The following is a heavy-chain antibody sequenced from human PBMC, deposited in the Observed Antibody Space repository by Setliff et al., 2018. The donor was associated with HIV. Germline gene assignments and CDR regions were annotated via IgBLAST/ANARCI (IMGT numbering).Heavy chain of an antibody. Sequence: SETLSLTCAVSGDSISGSYYWAWIRQPPGKGLEWIGEIDHSGSTNYNPSLNSRATITVATSKNQFSLKLHSVTAADTAVYYCARGVPPDLYYDSSHGYDALDIWGQGTMVTVSS. J-gene: IGHJ3*02. CDR3: ARGVPPDLYYDSSHGYDALDI. CDR2: IDHSGST. CDR1: GDSISGSYY. V-gene: IGHV4-34*01. D-gene: IGHD3-22*01.